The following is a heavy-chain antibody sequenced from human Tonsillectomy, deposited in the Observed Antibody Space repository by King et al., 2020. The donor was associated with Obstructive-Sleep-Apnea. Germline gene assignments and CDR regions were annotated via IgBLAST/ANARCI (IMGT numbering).Heavy chain of an antibody. CDR1: GYTFTSYG. Sequence: QLVQSGAEVKKPGASVKVSCKASGYTFTSYGISWVRQAPGQGLEWMGWISAYNGNTYYVQKLQGKVTMTTDTSTNTAYMELRSLRSDDTAVYFCASNLEYVDSPGAFDIWGQGTMVTVSS. CDR3: ASNLEYVDSPGAFDI. D-gene: IGHD3/OR15-3a*01. V-gene: IGHV1-18*04. J-gene: IGHJ3*02. CDR2: ISAYNGNT.